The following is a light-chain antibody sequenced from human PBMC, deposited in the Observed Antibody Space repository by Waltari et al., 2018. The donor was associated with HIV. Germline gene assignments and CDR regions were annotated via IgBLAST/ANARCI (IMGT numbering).Light chain of an antibody. CDR1: GSNVGVNF. V-gene: IGLV1-47*01. CDR3: AAWDDSVSGWA. Sequence: QSVLTPAPSASGTPGQRVTLSCSGTGSNVGVNFVSWYQQLPGMAPKLLIYSNNERPSRVPDRFSGSKSGTSASLAISGLRSEDEAVNFCAAWDDSVSGWAFGEGTKVTVL. J-gene: IGLJ2*01. CDR2: SNN.